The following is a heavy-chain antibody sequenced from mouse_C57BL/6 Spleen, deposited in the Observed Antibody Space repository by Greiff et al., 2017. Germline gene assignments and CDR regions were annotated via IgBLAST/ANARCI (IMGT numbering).Heavy chain of an antibody. CDR2: INPGSGGT. CDR1: GYAFTNYL. Sequence: QVQLKQSGAELVRPGTSVKVSCKASGYAFTNYLIEWVKQRPGQGLEWIGVINPGSGGTNYNEKFKGKATLTADKSSSTAYMQLSSLTSEDSAVYFCAREPYGRDYAMDYWGQGTSVTVSS. CDR3: AREPYGRDYAMDY. J-gene: IGHJ4*01. V-gene: IGHV1-54*01. D-gene: IGHD1-1*02.